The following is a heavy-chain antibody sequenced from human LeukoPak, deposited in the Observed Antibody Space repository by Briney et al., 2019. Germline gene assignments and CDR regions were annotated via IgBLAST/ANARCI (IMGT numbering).Heavy chain of an antibody. CDR2: ISYDGSNK. J-gene: IGHJ4*02. D-gene: IGHD5-12*01. CDR3: ASSRGYSGYDPIDY. V-gene: IGHV3-30-3*01. CDR1: GFTFSSYA. Sequence: GGSLRLSCAASGFTFSSYAMHWVRQAPGKGLEWVAVISYDGSNKYYADSVKGRFTISGDNSKNTLYLQMNSLRAEDTAVYYCASSRGYSGYDPIDYWGQGTLVTVPS.